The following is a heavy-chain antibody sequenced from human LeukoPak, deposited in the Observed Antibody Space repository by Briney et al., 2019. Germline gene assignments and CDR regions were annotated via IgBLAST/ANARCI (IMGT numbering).Heavy chain of an antibody. CDR2: IYSGGST. Sequence: GGSPRLSCAASGFTVSSNYMSWVRQAPGKGLEWVSVIYSGGSTYYADSVKGRFTISRDNSKNTLYLQMNSLRAEDTAVYYCARVPPPRIAVAGTGPYYFDYWGQGTLVTVSS. J-gene: IGHJ4*02. CDR3: ARVPPPRIAVAGTGPYYFDY. V-gene: IGHV3-53*01. CDR1: GFTVSSNY. D-gene: IGHD6-19*01.